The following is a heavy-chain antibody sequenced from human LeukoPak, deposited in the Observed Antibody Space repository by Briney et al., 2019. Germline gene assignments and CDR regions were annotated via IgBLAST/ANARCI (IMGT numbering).Heavy chain of an antibody. CDR1: GFTFSSYA. J-gene: IGHJ6*02. D-gene: IGHD3-16*02. V-gene: IGHV3-23*01. CDR2: ISGSGGST. Sequence: PGGSLRLSCAASGFTFSSYAMSWVRQAPGKGLEWVSAISGSGGSTYYADSVKGRFTISRDNSKNTLYPQMNSLRAEDTAVYYCAKVTGAYDYVWGSYRLLNFDVWGHGTTVTVSS. CDR3: AKVTGAYDYVWGSYRLLNFDV.